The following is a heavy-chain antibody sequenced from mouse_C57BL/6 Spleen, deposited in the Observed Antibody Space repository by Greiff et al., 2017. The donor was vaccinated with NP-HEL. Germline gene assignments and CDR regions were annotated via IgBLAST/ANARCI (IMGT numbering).Heavy chain of an antibody. CDR1: GYTFTSYW. CDR2: IDPSDSYT. J-gene: IGHJ1*03. V-gene: IGHV1-50*01. Sequence: QVQLKQPGAELVKPGASVKLSCKASGYTFTSYWMQWVKQRPGQGLEWIGEIDPSDSYTNYNQKFKGKATLTVDTSSSTAYMQLSSLTSEDSAVYYCVYGYDGYFDVWGTGTTVTVSS. CDR3: VYGYDGYFDV. D-gene: IGHD2-2*01.